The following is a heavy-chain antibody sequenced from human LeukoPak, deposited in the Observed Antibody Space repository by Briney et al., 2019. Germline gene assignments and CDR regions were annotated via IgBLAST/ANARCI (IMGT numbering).Heavy chain of an antibody. V-gene: IGHV1-2*06. CDR2: INPNSGGT. CDR1: GYTFTGCY. J-gene: IGHJ4*02. D-gene: IGHD6-6*01. CDR3: ARDGRRGYSSSSGDY. Sequence: GASVKVSCKASGYTFTGCYMHWVRQAPGQGLEWMGRINPNSGGTNYAQKFQGRVTMTRDTSISTAYMELSRLRSDDTAVYYCARDGRRGYSSSSGDYWGQGTLVTVSS.